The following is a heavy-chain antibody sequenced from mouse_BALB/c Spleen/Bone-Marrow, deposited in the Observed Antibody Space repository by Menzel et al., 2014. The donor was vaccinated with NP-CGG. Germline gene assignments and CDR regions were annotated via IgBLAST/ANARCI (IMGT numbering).Heavy chain of an antibody. CDR3: ARLGYYGGFAY. V-gene: IGHV4-1*02. J-gene: IGHJ3*01. Sequence: EVQRVESGGGLVQPGGSLKPSCAASGFDFSGFWMGWVRQAPGKGLEWIGEINPDSSTINYTPSLKDRFIISRDNAKNTLYLQMSKVRSEDTALYYCARLGYYGGFAYWGQGTLVTVSA. CDR2: INPDSSTI. D-gene: IGHD2-3*01. CDR1: GFDFSGFW.